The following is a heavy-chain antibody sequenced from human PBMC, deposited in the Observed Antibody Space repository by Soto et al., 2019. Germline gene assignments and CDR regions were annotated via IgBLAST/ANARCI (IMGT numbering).Heavy chain of an antibody. CDR1: GFSFSEYS. D-gene: IGHD6-19*01. Sequence: EVQLLESGGGLVQPGGSLRLSCAASGFSFSEYSMTWVRQAPGKGLQWVSAISGDTATTHYADSVKGRFTISRDNSRDTLYLQMNSLRVEDTAIYYCAKPLQQWLLQGSGVDVWGQGTKVTVSS. J-gene: IGHJ6*02. V-gene: IGHV3-23*01. CDR3: AKPLQQWLLQGSGVDV. CDR2: ISGDTATT.